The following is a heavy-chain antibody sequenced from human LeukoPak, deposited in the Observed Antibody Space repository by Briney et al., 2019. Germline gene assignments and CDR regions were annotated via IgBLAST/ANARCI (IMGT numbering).Heavy chain of an antibody. Sequence: GGSLRLSCAASGFTFDDYAMHWVRQAPGKGLEWVSGISWNSGSIGYADSVKGRFTISRDNAKNSLYLQMNSLRAEDTALYYCAKVSRYSSSSFDYWGQGTLVTVSS. V-gene: IGHV3-9*01. CDR1: GFTFDDYA. D-gene: IGHD6-13*01. J-gene: IGHJ4*02. CDR3: AKVSRYSSSSFDY. CDR2: ISWNSGSI.